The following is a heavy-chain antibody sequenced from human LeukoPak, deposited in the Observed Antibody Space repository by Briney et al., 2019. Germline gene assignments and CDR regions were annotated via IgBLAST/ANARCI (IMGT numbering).Heavy chain of an antibody. V-gene: IGHV4-31*03. CDR3: ARGRIRDGYNFFDY. Sequence: PSQTLSLTCTVSGGSISSGGYYWSWIRQHPGKGLERIGYIYYSGSTYYNPSLKSRVTISVDTSKNQFSLKLSSVTAADTAVYYCARGRIRDGYNFFDYWGQGTLVTVSS. J-gene: IGHJ4*02. CDR1: GGSISSGGYY. CDR2: IYYSGST. D-gene: IGHD5-24*01.